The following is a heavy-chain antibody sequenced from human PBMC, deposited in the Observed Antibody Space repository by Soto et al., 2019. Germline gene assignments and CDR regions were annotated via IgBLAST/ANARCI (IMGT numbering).Heavy chain of an antibody. J-gene: IGHJ4*02. CDR2: LNHNSGNI. CDR1: GNTFTSYD. Sequence: ASVKVSCKASGNTFTSYDINWVRQATGHGLEWMGWLNHNSGNIGYAQKFQGRDTMTRDTAIRTAYMEVSRLRSDDTAVYYCASGRASGSYYLLDYWGQGSWVTVSS. V-gene: IGHV1-8*01. CDR3: ASGRASGSYYLLDY. D-gene: IGHD3-10*01.